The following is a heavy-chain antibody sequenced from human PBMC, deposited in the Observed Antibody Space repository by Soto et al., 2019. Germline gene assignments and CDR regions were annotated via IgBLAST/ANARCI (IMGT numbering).Heavy chain of an antibody. D-gene: IGHD4-17*01. CDR3: ATRTTGDALDI. CDR1: GGSISTSSYY. V-gene: IGHV4-39*01. CDR2: MYYTGRT. J-gene: IGHJ3*02. Sequence: SETLSLTCTVSGGSISTSSYYWCWIRQPPGKGLEWIASMYYTGRTFYSPSVESRVTMSVDTSKNQFSLKLTSVTVADTAVYYCATRTTGDALDIWGQGTMVTVSS.